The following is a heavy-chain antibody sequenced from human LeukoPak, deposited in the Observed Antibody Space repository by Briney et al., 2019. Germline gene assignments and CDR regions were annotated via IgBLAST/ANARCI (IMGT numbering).Heavy chain of an antibody. V-gene: IGHV3-30*04. CDR1: GFSFSSYT. D-gene: IGHD4-11*01. J-gene: IGHJ4*02. CDR3: ARAPTITTGFDF. Sequence: PGGSLRLSSAASGFSFSSYTLHWVRQAPGKGLEWVAGISFDGSGEYYADSVKGRFTISRDNSRDTLYLQMNSLRAEDTAVYYCARAPTITTGFDFWAQGTLVTVSS. CDR2: ISFDGSGE.